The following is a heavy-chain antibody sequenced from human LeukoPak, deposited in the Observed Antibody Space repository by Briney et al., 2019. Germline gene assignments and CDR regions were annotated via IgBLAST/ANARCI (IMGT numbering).Heavy chain of an antibody. CDR1: GCTFSSYG. V-gene: IGHV3-30*03. CDR3: AGVIAVAGFDY. CDR2: ISYDGSKK. J-gene: IGHJ4*02. D-gene: IGHD6-19*01. Sequence: GRSLRLSCAASGCTFSSYGMRWVRQAPGKGLEWVAVISYDGSKKYYADSVKGRFTISRDNSKNTLYLQMNSLRAEDTAVYYCAGVIAVAGFDYWGQGNLVTVSS.